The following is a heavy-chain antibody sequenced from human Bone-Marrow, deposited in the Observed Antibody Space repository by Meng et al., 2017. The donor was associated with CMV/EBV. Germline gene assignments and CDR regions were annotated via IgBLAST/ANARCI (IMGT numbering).Heavy chain of an antibody. CDR3: ARWLRGCRPICNWFDP. J-gene: IGHJ5*02. D-gene: IGHD3-3*01. CDR2: IYYSGST. Sequence: SETLSLTCTVSGGSISSSSYYWGWIRQPPGKGLEWIGSIYYSGSTYYNPSLKSRVTISVDTSKNQFSLKLSSVTAADTAVYYCARWLRGCRPICNWFDPWGQGTLVTVSS. CDR1: GGSISSSSYY. V-gene: IGHV4-39*07.